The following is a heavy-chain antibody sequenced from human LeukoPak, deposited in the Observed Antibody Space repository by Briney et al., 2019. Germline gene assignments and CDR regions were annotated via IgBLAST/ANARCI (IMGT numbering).Heavy chain of an antibody. CDR1: GFTFSSYG. CDR2: IRYDGSNR. D-gene: IGHD2-21*02. CDR3: ARGESSYWSGGCYFGS. V-gene: IGHV3-30*02. Sequence: PGGSLRLSCGASGFTFSSYGMHWVRQAPGKGLEWVAFIRYDGSNRYYADSVKGRFTISRDNSKNTLYLQMNSLRAEDTAMYYCARGESSYWSGGCYFGSWGPGTPVTVSS. J-gene: IGHJ5*01.